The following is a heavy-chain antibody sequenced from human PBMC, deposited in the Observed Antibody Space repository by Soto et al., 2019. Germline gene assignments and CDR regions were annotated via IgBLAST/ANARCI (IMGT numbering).Heavy chain of an antibody. J-gene: IGHJ4*02. CDR3: AKRREGGYYTFDY. CDR2: ISGSGERT. V-gene: IGHV3-23*01. CDR1: GFTFSSFA. D-gene: IGHD3-10*01. Sequence: GGSLRLSCAASGFTFSSFAMTWVRQAPGKGLEWVSSISGSGERTYYADSVKGRLSISRDNSKNTLYLQMNSLRAEDPAGYYCAKRREGGYYTFDYGGQGAPVTVSS.